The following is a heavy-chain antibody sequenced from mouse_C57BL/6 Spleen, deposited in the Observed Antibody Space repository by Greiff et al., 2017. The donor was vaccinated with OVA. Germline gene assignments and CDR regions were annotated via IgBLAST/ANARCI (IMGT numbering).Heavy chain of an antibody. CDR1: GFTFSDYY. V-gene: IGHV5-16*01. Sequence: EVMLVESEGGLVQPGSSMKLSCTASGFTFSDYYMAWVRQVPEKGLEWVANINYDGSSTYYLDSLKSRFIISRDNAKNILYLQMSSLKSEDTATYYCARRVTTAGFDVWGTGTTVTVSS. J-gene: IGHJ1*03. D-gene: IGHD1-2*01. CDR2: INYDGSST. CDR3: ARRVTTAGFDV.